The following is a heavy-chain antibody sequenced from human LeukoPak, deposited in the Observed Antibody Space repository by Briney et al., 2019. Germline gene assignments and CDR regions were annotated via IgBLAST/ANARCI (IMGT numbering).Heavy chain of an antibody. CDR3: AREAYSHYGFDY. Sequence: GGSLRLSCAASGFTFSDYTMNWVRQAPGKGLEWVSSLSSTGLYVYYADSVRGRLTISRDNVNNSLSLQMSSLRAEDTAVYYCAREAYSHYGFDYWGQGTLVTVSS. CDR1: GFTFSDYT. J-gene: IGHJ4*02. V-gene: IGHV3-21*01. CDR2: LSSTGLYV. D-gene: IGHD4-11*01.